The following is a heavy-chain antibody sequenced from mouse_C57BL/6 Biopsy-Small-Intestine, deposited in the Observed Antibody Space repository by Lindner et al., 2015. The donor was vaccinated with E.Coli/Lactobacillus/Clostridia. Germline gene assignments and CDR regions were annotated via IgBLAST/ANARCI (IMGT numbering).Heavy chain of an antibody. CDR2: INPNNGGT. CDR3: ARSPRSSYYFDY. D-gene: IGHD6-1*01. V-gene: IGHV1-18*01. J-gene: IGHJ2*01. Sequence: VQLQESGPELVKPGASVKIPCKASGYTFTDYNMDWVKQSHGKSLEWIGDINPNNGGTIYNQKFKGKATLTVDKSSSTAYMELRSLTSEDTAVYYCARSPRSSYYFDYWGQGTTLTVSS. CDR1: GYTFTDYN.